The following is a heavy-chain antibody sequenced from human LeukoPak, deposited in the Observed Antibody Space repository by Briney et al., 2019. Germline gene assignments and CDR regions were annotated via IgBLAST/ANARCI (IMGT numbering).Heavy chain of an antibody. CDR3: VRDPHIVVVPAARVYYFDY. CDR1: GFTFNTYS. V-gene: IGHV3-21*01. J-gene: IGHJ4*02. Sequence: GGSLRLSCAASGFTFNTYSMNWVRQAPGKGLEWVSSISSRSSYYIYYADSVKGRFTISRDNAKNSLYLQMDSLRAEDTAVYYCVRDPHIVVVPAARVYYFDYWGQGTLVTVS. CDR2: ISSRSSYYI. D-gene: IGHD2-2*01.